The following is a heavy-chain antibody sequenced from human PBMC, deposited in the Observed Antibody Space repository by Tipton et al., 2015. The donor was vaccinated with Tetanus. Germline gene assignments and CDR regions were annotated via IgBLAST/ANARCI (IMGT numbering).Heavy chain of an antibody. Sequence: SLRLSCAVSDSIASHSYVTWVRQAPGKGLEWVSVLYSDGRTDYADSVRGRFTIIRDNSKNTLSLQMNTLRDDDTAVYYCARRGEARANWFDSWGQGTLVTVSS. CDR1: DSIASHSY. CDR3: ARRGEARANWFDS. J-gene: IGHJ5*01. D-gene: IGHD2-21*01. V-gene: IGHV3-53*01. CDR2: LYSDGRT.